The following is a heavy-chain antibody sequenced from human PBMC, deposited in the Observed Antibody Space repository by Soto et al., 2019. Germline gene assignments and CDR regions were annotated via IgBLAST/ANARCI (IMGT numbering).Heavy chain of an antibody. CDR2: INTGNGDR. Sequence: ASVKVSCKASGYSFTSYVMHWVRQAPGQGLEWMGWINTGNGDRRYSRRFHDRVTITRDTSASRADMELSSLRSEDTAVYYCTRSCSSTSCYENAYDIWGQGTMVTVSS. D-gene: IGHD2-2*01. V-gene: IGHV1-3*04. CDR3: TRSCSSTSCYENAYDI. CDR1: GYSFTSYV. J-gene: IGHJ3*02.